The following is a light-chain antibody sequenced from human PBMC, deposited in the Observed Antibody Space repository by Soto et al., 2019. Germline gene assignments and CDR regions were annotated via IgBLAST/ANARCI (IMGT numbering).Light chain of an antibody. Sequence: EIEMTQSPSSLTASVGEGVTLTCRASQGISTSLGWYQQKPGKAPKLLIYAASSLQSGVPSRFSGTGSGTDFTLTISSLQPEDFATYYCQQTNSFPLTFGGGTKVDI. CDR3: QQTNSFPLT. J-gene: IGKJ4*01. V-gene: IGKV1D-12*01. CDR2: AAS. CDR1: QGISTS.